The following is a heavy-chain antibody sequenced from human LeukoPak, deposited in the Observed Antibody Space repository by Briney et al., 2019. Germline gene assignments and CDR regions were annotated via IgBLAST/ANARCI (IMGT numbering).Heavy chain of an antibody. D-gene: IGHD6-19*01. CDR1: GFTFSSYW. V-gene: IGHV3-7*01. CDR2: IKQDGSEK. J-gene: IGHJ4*02. Sequence: PGGSLRLSCAASGFTFSSYWMSWVRQAPGKGLEWVGNIKQDGSEKYYADSVKGRFTISRDNAKNSVYLQMNSLRAEDTAVYYCASKYSSGWDFDYWGQGTLVTVSS. CDR3: ASKYSSGWDFDY.